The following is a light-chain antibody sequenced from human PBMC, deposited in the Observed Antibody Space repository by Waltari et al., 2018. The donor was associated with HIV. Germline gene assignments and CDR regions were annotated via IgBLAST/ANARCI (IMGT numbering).Light chain of an antibody. CDR3: QSYDSSLSGSVV. CDR1: SSHIGAGYD. Sequence: QSVLTQPPSVSGAPGQRVTISCTGRSSHIGAGYDVPWYQQLPGTAPNLLIYGNSNRPSGVPDRFSGSKSGTSASLAITGLQAEDEADYYCQSYDSSLSGSVVFGGGTKLTVL. CDR2: GNS. V-gene: IGLV1-40*01. J-gene: IGLJ2*01.